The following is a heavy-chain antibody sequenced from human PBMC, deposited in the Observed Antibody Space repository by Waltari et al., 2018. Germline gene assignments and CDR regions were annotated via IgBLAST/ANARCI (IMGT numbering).Heavy chain of an antibody. J-gene: IGHJ6*02. Sequence: QAQLHQWGAGLLKPSETLSLTCAVSGGSFSVSFWSWIRQSPGKGLEWIGEINRDGTANYNPSLKSRVGMSVDTIKSQISLSLSSVTAADAAVYYCARVGDYHGSGRFGLDVWGRGTRVTVSS. V-gene: IGHV4-34*01. CDR1: GGSFSVSF. CDR2: INRDGTA. CDR3: ARVGDYHGSGRFGLDV. D-gene: IGHD3-10*01.